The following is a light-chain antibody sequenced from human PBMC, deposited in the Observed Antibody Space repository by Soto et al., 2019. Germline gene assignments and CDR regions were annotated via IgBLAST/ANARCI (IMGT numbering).Light chain of an antibody. CDR2: DAS. J-gene: IGKJ1*01. Sequence: EVVMTQSPATLSVSPGERATLSCRASHSVSSSLAWYQQKPGQAPRLLIYDASNRATGIPARFSGSGSGTDFTLTISSLEPEDFAVYYCQQRSNWPRTFGQGTKVDIK. CDR3: QQRSNWPRT. V-gene: IGKV3-11*01. CDR1: HSVSSS.